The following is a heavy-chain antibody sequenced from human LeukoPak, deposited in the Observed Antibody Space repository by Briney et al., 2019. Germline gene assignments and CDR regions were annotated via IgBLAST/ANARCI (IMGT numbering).Heavy chain of an antibody. D-gene: IGHD5-18*01. CDR1: GFTFSSHW. Sequence: GGSLRLSCVASGFTFSSHWMTWVRQAPGKGLEWVANIKQDGSEKHYVDYVKGRFTISRDNAKNSLFLQMSRLGAEDTALYYCARPIMGIQETIDYWGQGTLVTVSS. CDR2: IKQDGSEK. CDR3: ARPIMGIQETIDY. J-gene: IGHJ4*02. V-gene: IGHV3-7*01.